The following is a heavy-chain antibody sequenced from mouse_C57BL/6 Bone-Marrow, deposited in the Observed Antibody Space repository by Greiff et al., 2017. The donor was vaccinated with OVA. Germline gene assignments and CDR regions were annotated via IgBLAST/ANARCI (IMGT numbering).Heavy chain of an antibody. J-gene: IGHJ1*03. Sequence: VQLVESGAELVRPGASVTLSCKASGYTFTDYEMHWVKQTPVHGLEWIGAIDPETGGTAYNQKFKGKAILTADKSSSTAYMELRSLTSEDSAVYYCTVITTVVATRYFDVWGTGTTVTVSS. CDR3: TVITTVVATRYFDV. V-gene: IGHV1-15*01. CDR1: GYTFTDYE. CDR2: IDPETGGT. D-gene: IGHD1-1*01.